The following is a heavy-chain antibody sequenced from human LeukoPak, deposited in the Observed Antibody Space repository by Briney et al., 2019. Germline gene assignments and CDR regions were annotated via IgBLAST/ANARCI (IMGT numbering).Heavy chain of an antibody. J-gene: IGHJ4*02. CDR2: VSYDGSNE. CDR3: ARGRNLVATSGYFDY. CDR1: GFTFSSFA. V-gene: IGHV3-30-3*01. Sequence: PGRSLTLSCAASGFTFSSFAMHWVRQAPGKGLEWVATVSYDGSNEYYADSVQGRFTISRDNSKNTLYLQMNSLRTEDTAVYYCARGRNLVATSGYFDYWGQGTLVTVSS. D-gene: IGHD5-12*01.